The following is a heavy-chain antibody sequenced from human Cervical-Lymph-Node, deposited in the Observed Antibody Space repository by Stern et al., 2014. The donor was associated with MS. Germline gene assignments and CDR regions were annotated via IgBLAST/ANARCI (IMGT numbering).Heavy chain of an antibody. J-gene: IGHJ4*02. CDR2: IIPIFGTA. CDR3: ARDEAYCSGGSCYEPLDY. Sequence: DQLVESGAEVKKPGSSVKVSCKASGGTFSSYAISWVRQAPGQGLEWMGGIIPIFGTANYAQKFQGRVTITADESTSTAYMELSSLRSEDTAVYYCARDEAYCSGGSCYEPLDYWGQGTLVTVSS. D-gene: IGHD2-15*01. V-gene: IGHV1-69*01. CDR1: GGTFSSYA.